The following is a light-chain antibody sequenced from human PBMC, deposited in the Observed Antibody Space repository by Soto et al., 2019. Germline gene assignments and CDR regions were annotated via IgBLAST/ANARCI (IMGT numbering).Light chain of an antibody. Sequence: EIVLTQSPGTLSLSPGERATLSCRASQSVSSSYLAWYQQKPGQAPRLLIYGASSRATGIPDRFSGSGSGTDFTLTISRLEPEYVAVYYCKQYCSSQTSGGGTKVEIK. CDR3: KQYCSSQT. J-gene: IGKJ4*01. V-gene: IGKV3-20*01. CDR2: GAS. CDR1: QSVSSSY.